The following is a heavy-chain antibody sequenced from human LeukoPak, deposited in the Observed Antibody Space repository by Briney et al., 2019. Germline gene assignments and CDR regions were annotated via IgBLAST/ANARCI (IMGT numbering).Heavy chain of an antibody. CDR3: ARYGYCSGGSCFNNWFDP. V-gene: IGHV3-48*03. CDR2: ISSSGSTI. J-gene: IGHJ5*02. D-gene: IGHD2-15*01. Sequence: GGSLRLSCAASGFTFSSYEMNWVRQAPGEGLEWVSYISSSGSTIYYADSVKGRFTISRDNAKNSLYLQMNSLRAEDTAVYYCARYGYCSGGSCFNNWFDPWGQGTLVTVSS. CDR1: GFTFSSYE.